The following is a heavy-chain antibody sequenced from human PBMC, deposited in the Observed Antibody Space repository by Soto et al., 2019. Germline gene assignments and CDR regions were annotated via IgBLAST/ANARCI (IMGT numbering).Heavy chain of an antibody. CDR1: GDSISSVAHY. J-gene: IGHJ5*02. Sequence: SETLSLTCSVSGDSISSVAHYWAWVRQPPGKGLEWIGSLYYTGSTYYNPSLKSRAAISIDTSKNQFSLNLMSTTAADTAVYYCARHSPNKGGYYGWFAPWGHGPLVPVSS. D-gene: IGHD3-10*01. CDR2: LYYTGST. V-gene: IGHV4-39*01. CDR3: ARHSPNKGGYYGWFAP.